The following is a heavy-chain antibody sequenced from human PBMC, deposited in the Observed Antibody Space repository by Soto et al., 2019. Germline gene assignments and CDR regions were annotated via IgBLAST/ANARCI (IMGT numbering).Heavy chain of an antibody. CDR1: GGSISSGDYY. CDR3: ARDLLGKQQRALFFDY. V-gene: IGHV4-30-4*01. D-gene: IGHD6-13*01. Sequence: QVQLQESGPGLVKPSQTLSLTCTVSGGSISSGDYYWSWIRQPPGKGLEWIGYIYYSGSTYYNPSLQSRVTISVDTSKNQFSLKLSSVTAADTAVYYCARDLLGKQQRALFFDYWGQGTLVTVSS. CDR2: IYYSGST. J-gene: IGHJ4*02.